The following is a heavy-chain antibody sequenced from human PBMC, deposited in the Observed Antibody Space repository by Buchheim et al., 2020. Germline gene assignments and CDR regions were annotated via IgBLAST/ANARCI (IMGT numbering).Heavy chain of an antibody. CDR3: ARFPSAAAGPRYFDY. J-gene: IGHJ4*02. CDR1: GFTFSSYS. Sequence: EVQLVESGGGLVKPGGSLRLSCAASGFTFSSYSMNWVRQAPGKGLEWVSSISSSSSYIYYADSVKGRFTISRDNAKNSLYLQMNSLRAEDTAVYYCARFPSAAAGPRYFDYWGQGTL. D-gene: IGHD6-13*01. V-gene: IGHV3-21*01. CDR2: ISSSSSYI.